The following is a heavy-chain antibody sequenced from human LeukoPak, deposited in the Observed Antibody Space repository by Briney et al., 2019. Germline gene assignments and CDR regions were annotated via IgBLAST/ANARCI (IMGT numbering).Heavy chain of an antibody. Sequence: GGSLRLSCAASGFTFSSYSMNWVRQAPGKGLEWVSSISSSSSYIYYADSVKGRFTISRDNAKNSLYLQMNSLRAEDTAVYYCARAVTATTAPHMDVWGKGTTVTVSS. CDR3: ARAVTATTAPHMDV. CDR2: ISSSSSYI. J-gene: IGHJ6*03. V-gene: IGHV3-21*01. CDR1: GFTFSSYS. D-gene: IGHD1-7*01.